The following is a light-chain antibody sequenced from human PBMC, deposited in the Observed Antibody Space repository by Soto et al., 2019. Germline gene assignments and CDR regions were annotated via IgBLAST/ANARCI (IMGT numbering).Light chain of an antibody. V-gene: IGKV2-28*01. Sequence: DLVMTQSPLSLPVTPGEPASISCRSSQSLLHSNGYNYLDWYLQKPGQSPQLLIYLGSNRASGVPDRCSGSGSGTDFTLNISRVEAEDVGVYYCMQALQTPFTFGGGTKVEIK. CDR3: MQALQTPFT. CDR2: LGS. J-gene: IGKJ4*01. CDR1: QSLLHSNGYNY.